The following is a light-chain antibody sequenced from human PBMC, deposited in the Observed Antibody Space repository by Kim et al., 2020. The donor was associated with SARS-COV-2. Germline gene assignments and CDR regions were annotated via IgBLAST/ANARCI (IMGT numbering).Light chain of an antibody. Sequence: PARLSLSPGENAPLYCRASQSVATYLAWYQQKPGQAPRLLIYDASKRATGIPARFRGSGSGTDFTLTIGTLEPEDSAVYYCQQRGNFGQGTRLEIK. CDR1: QSVATY. J-gene: IGKJ5*01. CDR2: DAS. CDR3: QQRGN. V-gene: IGKV3-11*01.